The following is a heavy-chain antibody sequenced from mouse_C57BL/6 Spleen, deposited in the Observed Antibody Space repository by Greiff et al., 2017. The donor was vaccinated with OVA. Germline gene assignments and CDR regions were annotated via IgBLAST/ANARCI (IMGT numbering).Heavy chain of an antibody. CDR2: INPNNGGT. Sequence: VQLQQSGPELVKPGASVKISCKASGYTFTDYYMNWVKQSHGKSLEWIGDINPNNGGTSYNQKFKGKATLTVDKSSSTAYMELRSLTSEDSAVYYCARRNYGSSFDYWGKGTTLTVSS. D-gene: IGHD1-1*01. J-gene: IGHJ2*01. CDR1: GYTFTDYY. V-gene: IGHV1-26*01. CDR3: ARRNYGSSFDY.